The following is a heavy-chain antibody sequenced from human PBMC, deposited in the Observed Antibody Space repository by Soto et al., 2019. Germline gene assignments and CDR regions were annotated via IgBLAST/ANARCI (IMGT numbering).Heavy chain of an antibody. V-gene: IGHV3-7*01. CDR2: IKQDGSEK. J-gene: IGHJ4*02. CDR1: GFTFSSYW. CDR3: ARAIFGVVIAGSFDY. Sequence: GGSLRLSCAASGFTFSSYWMSWVRQAPGKGLEWVANIKQDGSEKYYVDSVKGRFTISRDNAKNSLYLQMNSLRAEDTAVYYCARAIFGVVIAGSFDYWGQGTLVTVSS. D-gene: IGHD3-3*02.